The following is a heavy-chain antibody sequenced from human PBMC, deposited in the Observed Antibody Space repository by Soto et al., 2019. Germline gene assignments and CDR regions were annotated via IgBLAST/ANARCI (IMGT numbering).Heavy chain of an antibody. J-gene: IGHJ6*02. D-gene: IGHD3-3*01. CDR2: ISGSGGST. V-gene: IGHV3-23*01. CDR1: GFTFSSYA. CDR3: AKGITIFGVVLTRYYYYGMDV. Sequence: GGSLRLSCAASGFTFSSYAMSWVRQAPGKGLEWVSAISGSGGSTYYADSVKGRFTISRDNSKNTLYLQMNSLRAEDTAVYYCAKGITIFGVVLTRYYYYGMDVWGQGTTVTVSS.